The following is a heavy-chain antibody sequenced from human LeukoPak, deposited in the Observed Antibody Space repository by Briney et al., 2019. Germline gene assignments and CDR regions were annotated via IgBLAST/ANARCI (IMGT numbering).Heavy chain of an antibody. D-gene: IGHD6-13*01. Sequence: GGSLRLSCSASGFTFSSYAMSWVRQAPGKGLEWVSAISGSGGSTYYADSVKGRFTISRDNSKNTLYLQMNSLRAEDTAVYYCAKGSVQYSSSWYYFDYWGQGTLVTVSS. CDR1: GFTFSSYA. V-gene: IGHV3-23*01. CDR2: ISGSGGST. J-gene: IGHJ4*02. CDR3: AKGSVQYSSSWYYFDY.